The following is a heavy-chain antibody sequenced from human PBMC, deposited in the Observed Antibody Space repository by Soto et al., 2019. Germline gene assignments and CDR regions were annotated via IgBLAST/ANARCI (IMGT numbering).Heavy chain of an antibody. CDR2: FIPILGTA. CDR1: GGTFSSYA. D-gene: IGHD6-13*01. CDR3: ARDGYVSAAAGSTEAYYFDY. J-gene: IGHJ4*02. V-gene: IGHV1-69*01. Sequence: QVQLVQSGAEVKKPGSSVKVSCKASGGTFSSYAISWVRQAPGQGLEWMGGFIPILGTANYAEKFQGRVTITADESTSTAYMELSSLRAEDTAVYYCARDGYVSAAAGSTEAYYFDYWGQGTLVTVSS.